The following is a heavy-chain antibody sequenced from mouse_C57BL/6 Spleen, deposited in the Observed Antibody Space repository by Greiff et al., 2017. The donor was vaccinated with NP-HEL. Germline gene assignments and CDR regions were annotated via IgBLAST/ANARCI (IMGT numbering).Heavy chain of an antibody. J-gene: IGHJ1*03. Sequence: EVNLVESGGGLVKPGGSLKLSCAASGFTFSSYTMSWVRQTPEKRLEWVATISGGGGNTYYPDSVKGRFTISRDNAKNTLYLQMSSLRSEDTALYYCARLDGYYWYFDVWGTGTTVTVSS. CDR3: ARLDGYYWYFDV. D-gene: IGHD2-3*01. CDR1: GFTFSSYT. V-gene: IGHV5-9*01. CDR2: ISGGGGNT.